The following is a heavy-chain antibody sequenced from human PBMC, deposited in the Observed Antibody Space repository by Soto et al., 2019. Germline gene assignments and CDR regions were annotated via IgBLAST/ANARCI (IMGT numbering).Heavy chain of an antibody. J-gene: IGHJ3*02. D-gene: IGHD2-21*01. Sequence: QGQLLQSGDEVKKPGASVRVSCRASGYDFTSYGISWVRQAPGKGLGGVSWISAYNGKRDTAQKFQGRVTMTLDTSTDTAHMELGDLTSADTAVYYCARGRIVASIHDAFEIWGQGTMVAVSS. CDR1: GYDFTSYG. V-gene: IGHV1-18*01. CDR3: ARGRIVASIHDAFEI. CDR2: ISAYNGKR.